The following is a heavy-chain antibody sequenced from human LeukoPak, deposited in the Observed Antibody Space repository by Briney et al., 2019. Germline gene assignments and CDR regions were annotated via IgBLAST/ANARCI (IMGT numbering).Heavy chain of an antibody. V-gene: IGHV1-2*02. CDR2: INPDSGGT. Sequence: ASVKVSCKASGYTFTDYYIQWVRLAPGQGLEWMGWINPDSGGTDFARKFQGRVTMTRDTSISTAYMELSTLRSDDTAVYYCARDPLPTAIEFDYSGQGTLVTVSS. D-gene: IGHD2-2*02. J-gene: IGHJ4*02. CDR1: GYTFTDYY. CDR3: ARDPLPTAIEFDY.